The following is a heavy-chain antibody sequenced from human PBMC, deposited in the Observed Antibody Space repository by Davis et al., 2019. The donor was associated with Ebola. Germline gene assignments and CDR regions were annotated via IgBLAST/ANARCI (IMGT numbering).Heavy chain of an antibody. Sequence: PGGSLRLSCAASGFTFSSYWMHWVRQAPGKGLVWVSRINSDGSSTSYADSVKGRFTISRDNAKNTVYLQMNSLRAEDTAVYYCARDRPLDFFFGDYYGMDVWGQGTTVTVSS. CDR1: GFTFSSYW. CDR3: ARDRPLDFFFGDYYGMDV. CDR2: INSDGSST. V-gene: IGHV3-74*01. D-gene: IGHD3-16*01. J-gene: IGHJ6*02.